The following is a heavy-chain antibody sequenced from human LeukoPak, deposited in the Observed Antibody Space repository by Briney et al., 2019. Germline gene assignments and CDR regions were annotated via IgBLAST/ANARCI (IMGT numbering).Heavy chain of an antibody. Sequence: SQTLSLTCAISGDSVSSNSAAWNWIRRSPSRGLEWLGRTYYRSKWYNDYAVSVKGRITINPDTSKNQFSLQLNSVTPEDTAVYYCARSTAMVRGLFDYWGQGTLVTVSS. CDR2: TYYRSKWYN. J-gene: IGHJ4*02. V-gene: IGHV6-1*01. CDR3: ARSTAMVRGLFDY. D-gene: IGHD5-18*01. CDR1: GDSVSSNSAA.